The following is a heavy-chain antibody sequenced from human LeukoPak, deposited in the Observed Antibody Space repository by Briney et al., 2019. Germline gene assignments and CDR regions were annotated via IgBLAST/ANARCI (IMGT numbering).Heavy chain of an antibody. CDR2: INHSGST. V-gene: IGHV4-34*01. CDR3: AREPITMVRAVMTNGMDV. J-gene: IGHJ6*04. Sequence: SETLSLTSAVYGGSFSGYYWSWIRQPPGKGLEWIGEINHSGSTNYNPSLKSRVTISVHTSKNQFSLKLSSVTAADTAVYYCAREPITMVRAVMTNGMDVWGKGTTVTVSS. D-gene: IGHD3-10*01. CDR1: GGSFSGYY.